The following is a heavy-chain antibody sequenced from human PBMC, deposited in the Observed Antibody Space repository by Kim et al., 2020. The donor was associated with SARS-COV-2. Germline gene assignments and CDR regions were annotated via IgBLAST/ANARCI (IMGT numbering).Heavy chain of an antibody. V-gene: IGHV4-31*02. Sequence: YNPSLKSRVTISVDTSKNQFSLKLSSVTAADTAVYYCARVLRSGSSPFDYWGQGTLVTVSS. D-gene: IGHD3-10*01. J-gene: IGHJ4*02. CDR3: ARVLRSGSSPFDY.